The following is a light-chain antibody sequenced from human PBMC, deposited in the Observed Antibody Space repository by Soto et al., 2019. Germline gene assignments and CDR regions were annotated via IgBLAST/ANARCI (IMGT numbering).Light chain of an antibody. Sequence: EIVMTQSPATLSVSPGEIATLSCSASQSVISNLALYQQKPGQAPRLLMYGVSTRATGIPARLSGSGSGTEFTLTISSLQSEDFTVYYCQQYNKWPWTFGQGTKVDIK. CDR2: GVS. J-gene: IGKJ1*01. V-gene: IGKV3-15*01. CDR1: QSVISN. CDR3: QQYNKWPWT.